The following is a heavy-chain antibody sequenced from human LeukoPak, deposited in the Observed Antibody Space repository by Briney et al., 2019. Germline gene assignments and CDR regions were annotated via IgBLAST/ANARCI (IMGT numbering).Heavy chain of an antibody. Sequence: PSETLTLTCSVSGGSITTSHYCWAWIRQPPGRGLEWIGSIYSSGSTYYNPSLKSRVTISVDTSKNQFSLKLNSVTAADTAVYYCARHVGSSAHFDYWGDGTLATVSS. D-gene: IGHD3-10*01. V-gene: IGHV4-39*01. CDR2: IYSSGST. CDR3: ARHVGSSAHFDY. J-gene: IGHJ4*01. CDR1: GGSITTSHYC.